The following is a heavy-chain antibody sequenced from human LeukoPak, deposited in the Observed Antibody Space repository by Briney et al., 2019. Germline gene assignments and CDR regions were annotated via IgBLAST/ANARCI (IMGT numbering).Heavy chain of an antibody. J-gene: IGHJ4*02. CDR3: ARVWDWGYSYGAHHFDY. CDR1: GGSISSSSYY. V-gene: IGHV4-39*07. CDR2: IYYSGST. Sequence: PSETLSLTCTVSGGSISSSSYYWGWIRQPPGKGLEWIGSIYYSGSTYYNPSLKSRVAISVDTSKNQFSLKLSSVTAADTAVYYCARVWDWGYSYGAHHFDYWGQGTLVTVSS. D-gene: IGHD5-18*01.